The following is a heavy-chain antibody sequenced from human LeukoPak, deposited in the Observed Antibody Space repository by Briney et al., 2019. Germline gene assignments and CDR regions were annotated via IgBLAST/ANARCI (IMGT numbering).Heavy chain of an antibody. CDR2: ISYDGSNK. CDR3: AKESWLAEHFSYYFDY. CDR1: GFTFSSYG. Sequence: PGRSLRLSCAASGFTFSSYGMHGVRQAPGKGLEGVAVISYDGSNKYYADSVKGRFTISRDNSKNTLYVQMNSLRAEDTAVYYCAKESWLAEHFSYYFDYWGQGTLVTVSS. D-gene: IGHD6-19*01. V-gene: IGHV3-30*18. J-gene: IGHJ4*02.